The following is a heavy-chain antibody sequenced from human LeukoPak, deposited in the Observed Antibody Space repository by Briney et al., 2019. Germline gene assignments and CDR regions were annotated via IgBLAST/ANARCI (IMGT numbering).Heavy chain of an antibody. CDR3: ARESGYPPYYYYYYMDV. Sequence: AETLSLTCTVSGGSISSYYWSWIRQPAGKGLEWIGRIYTSGSTNYNPSLKSRVTMSVDTSKNQFSLKLSSVTAADTAVYYCARESGYPPYYYYYYMDVWGKGTTVTVSS. J-gene: IGHJ6*03. D-gene: IGHD3-3*01. V-gene: IGHV4-4*07. CDR1: GGSISSYY. CDR2: IYTSGST.